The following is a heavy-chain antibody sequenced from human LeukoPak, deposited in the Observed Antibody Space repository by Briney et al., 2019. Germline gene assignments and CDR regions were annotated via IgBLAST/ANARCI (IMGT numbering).Heavy chain of an antibody. V-gene: IGHV4-34*01. CDR1: GGFFSGYY. Sequence: SETLSLTCAVYGGFFSGYYWSWIRQPPGKGLEWIGEINHSGSTNYNPSLKSRVTISVDTSKNQFSLKLSSVTAADAAVYYCAREMTTVTKDDYWGQGTLVTVSS. CDR3: AREMTTVTKDDY. CDR2: INHSGST. D-gene: IGHD4-17*01. J-gene: IGHJ4*02.